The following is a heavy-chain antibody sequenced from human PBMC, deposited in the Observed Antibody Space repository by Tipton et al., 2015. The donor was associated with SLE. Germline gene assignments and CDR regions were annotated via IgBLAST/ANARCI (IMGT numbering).Heavy chain of an antibody. V-gene: IGHV3-7*01. CDR2: IKPDGSEK. CDR1: GFTFSSYW. J-gene: IGHJ4*02. Sequence: GSLRLSCAASGFTFSSYWMTWVRQAPGKGLEWVANIKPDGSEKNYVDSVKGRFTISRDNTKNSIYLQMNSLRVEDTAVYYCARDLLGWHYRGQGVLVTVSS. CDR3: ARDLLGWHY.